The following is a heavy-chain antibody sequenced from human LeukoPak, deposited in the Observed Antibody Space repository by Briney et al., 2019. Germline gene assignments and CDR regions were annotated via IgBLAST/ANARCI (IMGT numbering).Heavy chain of an antibody. Sequence: GESLKISCKGSGYRFTSYWIGWVRQMPGKGLEWMGIIYPGDSDTRYSPSFQGQITISVDRALSTAYLQWSSLEASDTAMFYCGRHTSLGGSYSDAFDIWGQGTMVTVSS. CDR2: IYPGDSDT. V-gene: IGHV5-51*01. J-gene: IGHJ3*02. D-gene: IGHD3-10*01. CDR1: GYRFTSYW. CDR3: GRHTSLGGSYSDAFDI.